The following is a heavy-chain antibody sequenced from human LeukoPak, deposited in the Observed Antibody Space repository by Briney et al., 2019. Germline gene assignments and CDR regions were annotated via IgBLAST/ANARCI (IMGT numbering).Heavy chain of an antibody. J-gene: IGHJ4*02. CDR2: IYYSGSP. D-gene: IGHD3-22*01. CDR1: GGSISAYY. Sequence: PSETLSLTRTVSGGSISAYYWSWIRQPPGKGLEWIGYIYYSGSPNYNPSLKSRVTISVDTSKFSLKLSSVTAADTAVYYCATFDSSGYYLAYWGQGTQVTVSS. V-gene: IGHV4-59*08. CDR3: ATFDSSGYYLAY.